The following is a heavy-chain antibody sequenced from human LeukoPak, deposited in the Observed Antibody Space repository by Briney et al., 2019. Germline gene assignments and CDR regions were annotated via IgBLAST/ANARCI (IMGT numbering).Heavy chain of an antibody. CDR3: ASNDILTGSY. CDR1: GFTVSSNY. CDR2: IYSGGST. D-gene: IGHD3-9*01. V-gene: IGHV3-53*01. J-gene: IGHJ4*02. Sequence: GGPLRLSCAASGFTVSSNYMSWVRQAPGKGLEWVSVIYSGGSTYYADSVKGRFTISRDNSKNTLYLQMNSLRAEDTAVYCCASNDILTGSYWGQGTLVTVSS.